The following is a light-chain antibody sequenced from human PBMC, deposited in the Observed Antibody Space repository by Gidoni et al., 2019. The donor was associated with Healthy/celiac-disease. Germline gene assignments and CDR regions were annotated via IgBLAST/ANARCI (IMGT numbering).Light chain of an antibody. Sequence: DIQMTQSPSSLSASVGDRVTITCRASQGISNYLAWYQQKPGKVPKLLIYAASTSQSGVPSRFSGSGSGTDFTLTISSLQPEDVATYYCQKYNSAPPLTFGGGTKVEIK. CDR3: QKYNSAPPLT. V-gene: IGKV1-27*01. CDR2: AAS. J-gene: IGKJ4*01. CDR1: QGISNY.